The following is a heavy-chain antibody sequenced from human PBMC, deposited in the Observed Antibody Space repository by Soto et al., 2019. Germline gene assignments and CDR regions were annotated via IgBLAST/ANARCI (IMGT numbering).Heavy chain of an antibody. V-gene: IGHV5-51*01. Sequence: PGESLKISCKGSGYSFTGYWIGWVRQMPGKGLEWMGIIYPGDSDTRCSPSFQGQVTISADKSISTAYLQWSSLKASDTAMYYCARLPHYSNYEVRGYYGMDVWGQGTTVTVSS. CDR1: GYSFTGYW. J-gene: IGHJ6*02. CDR3: ARLPHYSNYEVRGYYGMDV. D-gene: IGHD4-4*01. CDR2: IYPGDSDT.